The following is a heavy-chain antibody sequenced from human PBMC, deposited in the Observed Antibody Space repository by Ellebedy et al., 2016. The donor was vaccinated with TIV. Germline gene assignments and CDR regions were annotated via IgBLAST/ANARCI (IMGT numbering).Heavy chain of an antibody. CDR2: IYSSGST. Sequence: SETLSLTXTVSGGTISDSYWTWLRQPAGKGLEWIGRIYSSGSTNYNPSLKSRVTMSVDTSKNQFSLQLNSVTAADMAVYYCARHRKNDILTGYDYWGQGILVSVSS. J-gene: IGHJ4*02. CDR3: ARHRKNDILTGYDY. V-gene: IGHV4-4*07. D-gene: IGHD3-9*01. CDR1: GGTISDSY.